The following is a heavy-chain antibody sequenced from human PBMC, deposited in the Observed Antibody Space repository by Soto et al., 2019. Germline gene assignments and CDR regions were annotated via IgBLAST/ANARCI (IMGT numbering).Heavy chain of an antibody. CDR2: ISWDGGST. Sequence: DVQLVESGGVVVQPGGSLRLSCAASGFTFDDYTMHWVRQAPGKGLAWVSLISWDGGSTYYADSVKGRFTISRDNSKNSLYLQMNSLRTEDTGLYYCAKDTGPQTTADYFDYWAQGTLVIVSS. CDR3: AKDTGPQTTADYFDY. D-gene: IGHD4-4*01. J-gene: IGHJ4*02. CDR1: GFTFDDYT. V-gene: IGHV3-43*01.